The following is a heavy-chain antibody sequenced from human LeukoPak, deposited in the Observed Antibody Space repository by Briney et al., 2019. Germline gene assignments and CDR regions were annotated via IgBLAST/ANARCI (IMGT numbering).Heavy chain of an antibody. D-gene: IGHD6-13*01. CDR3: ARPYSSSWRGAFDI. CDR2: IYNSGT. J-gene: IGHJ3*02. V-gene: IGHV4-59*01. Sequence: PSETLSLTCTVSGGSISGIYWTWIRQPPGKGLEWIGYIYNSGTACNPSLESRVTMSVDTSKNQLSLRLSSVTAADTAVYYCARPYSSSWRGAFDIWGQGTMVTVSS. CDR1: GGSISGIY.